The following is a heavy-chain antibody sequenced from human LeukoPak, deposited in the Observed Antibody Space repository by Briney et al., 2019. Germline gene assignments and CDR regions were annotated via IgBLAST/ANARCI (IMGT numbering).Heavy chain of an antibody. J-gene: IGHJ4*02. Sequence: SETLSLTCTVSGDSITHYHWTWIRQPPGRTLEWIGYSYYSGGTNYNPPLNSRVIISVDTSKNQFSLKLSSVTAADTALYYCAGASIGPAGFSLDYWGQGTLVTVSS. CDR1: GDSITHYH. V-gene: IGHV4-59*01. D-gene: IGHD6-13*01. CDR3: AGASIGPAGFSLDY. CDR2: SYYSGGT.